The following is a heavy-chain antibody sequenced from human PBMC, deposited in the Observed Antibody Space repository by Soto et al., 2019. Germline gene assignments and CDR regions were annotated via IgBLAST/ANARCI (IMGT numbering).Heavy chain of an antibody. J-gene: IGHJ4*02. CDR3: VRGGHGSGSYVGSD. D-gene: IGHD3-10*01. Sequence: EVQVVESGGGLAQPGGSLRLSCITSGFTFTTYWMSWVRQAPGKGLEWVANIRQDGGAQYYVDSVKGRFTISRDNAKNSVYLQMDSLRAEDTAVYFCVRGGHGSGSYVGSDWGQGTLVTVSS. CDR2: IRQDGGAQ. CDR1: GFTFTTYW. V-gene: IGHV3-7*03.